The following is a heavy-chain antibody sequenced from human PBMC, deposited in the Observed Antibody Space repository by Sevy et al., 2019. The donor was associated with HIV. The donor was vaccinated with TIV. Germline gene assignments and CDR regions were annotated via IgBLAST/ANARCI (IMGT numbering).Heavy chain of an antibody. J-gene: IGHJ3*02. V-gene: IGHV1-2*06. CDR3: VREDINAPRTLSSFDI. CDR1: GYIFSDYN. Sequence: ASVKVSCKTTGYIFSDYNMHWVRQAPGQGLEWMALINPNSGVTIYAHNFRGRVSVTRDTSMSTAYMELSGLTSDDTAVYYCVREDINAPRTLSSFDIWVQGTMVTVS. CDR2: INPNSGVT.